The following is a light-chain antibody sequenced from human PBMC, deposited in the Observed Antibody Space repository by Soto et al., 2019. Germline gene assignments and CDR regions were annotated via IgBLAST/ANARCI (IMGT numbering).Light chain of an antibody. CDR1: QDINNY. V-gene: IGKV1-33*01. CDR3: QQSNDLVS. CDR2: DAS. J-gene: IGKJ5*01. Sequence: DIQMNQSPSYLSASVGERVKITFQASQDINNYVNWYQQKPGKAPKLLIFDASTLKTGVPSRFSGSGSGTDFSFTISSLQPEDIATYYCQQSNDLVSFGQGTRLEIK.